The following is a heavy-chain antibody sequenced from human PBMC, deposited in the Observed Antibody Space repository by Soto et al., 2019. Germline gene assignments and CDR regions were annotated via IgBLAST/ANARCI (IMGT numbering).Heavy chain of an antibody. D-gene: IGHD1-26*01. CDR2: ISYDGSNK. CDR1: GFTFSTYG. V-gene: IGHV3-30*18. CDR3: AKDRLRGGFLTTATTNGMDV. Sequence: QVQVVESGGGVVQPGRSLRLSCAASGFTFSTYGMHWVRQGPGKGLEWVALISYDGSNKYYGDSVKGRFTISRDNSKNTLYLQMNSLRAEDTAVYYCAKDRLRGGFLTTATTNGMDVWGRGTTVTVSS. J-gene: IGHJ6*02.